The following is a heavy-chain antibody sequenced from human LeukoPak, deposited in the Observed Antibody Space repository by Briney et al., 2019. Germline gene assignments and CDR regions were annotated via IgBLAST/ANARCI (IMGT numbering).Heavy chain of an antibody. CDR2: INAGNRNT. Sequence: ASVKVSCKASGYTFINYTMHWVRQAPGQRLEWMGWINAGNRNTKYSQKFQGRVTITRGTSATIAYMELSSLRSEDTAVYYCARSARSEAADYWGQGTLVTVSS. CDR1: GYTFINYT. J-gene: IGHJ4*02. V-gene: IGHV1-3*01. CDR3: ARSARSEAADY.